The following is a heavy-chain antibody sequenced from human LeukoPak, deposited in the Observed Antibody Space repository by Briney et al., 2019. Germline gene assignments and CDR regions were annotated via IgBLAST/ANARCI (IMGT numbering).Heavy chain of an antibody. CDR2: ISYDASNK. V-gene: IGHV3-30*04. CDR3: ARHGGSIPYYDILTGFDP. D-gene: IGHD3-9*01. CDR1: GFTFSNYA. Sequence: PGGSLRLSCAASGFTFSNYAMHWVRQAPGKGLEWVAVISYDASNKYYADSVKGRFPISRDNSKNTLYLQMNSLRGEDTAVYYCARHGGSIPYYDILTGFDPWGQGTLVTVSS. J-gene: IGHJ5*02.